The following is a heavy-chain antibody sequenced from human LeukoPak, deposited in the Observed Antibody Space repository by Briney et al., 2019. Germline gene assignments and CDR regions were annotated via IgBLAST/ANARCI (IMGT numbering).Heavy chain of an antibody. D-gene: IGHD3-10*01. CDR1: GFIFSKYG. J-gene: IGHJ4*02. Sequence: PGGSLRLSCAVSGFIFSKYGMHWVRQAPGKGLEWVTFIRYDGTNQFYADSVKGRFTTSRDNSKNTLYLQMNSLRPEDTAVYFCAKDEFEDTSLVFDNRGQGTLVTVSS. CDR2: IRYDGTNQ. V-gene: IGHV3-30*02. CDR3: AKDEFEDTSLVFDN.